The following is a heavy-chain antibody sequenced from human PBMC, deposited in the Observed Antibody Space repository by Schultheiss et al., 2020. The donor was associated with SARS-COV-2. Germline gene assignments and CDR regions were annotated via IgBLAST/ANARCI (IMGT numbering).Heavy chain of an antibody. Sequence: SETLSLTCAVYGGSISSYYWSWIRQPPGKGLEWIGYIYYSGSTNYNPSLKSRVTISVDTSKNQFSLKLSSVTAADTAVYYCASNSQGIFGVVIPGAFDIWGQGTMVTVSS. CDR3: ASNSQGIFGVVIPGAFDI. V-gene: IGHV4-59*01. J-gene: IGHJ3*02. D-gene: IGHD3-3*01. CDR1: GGSISSYY. CDR2: IYYSGST.